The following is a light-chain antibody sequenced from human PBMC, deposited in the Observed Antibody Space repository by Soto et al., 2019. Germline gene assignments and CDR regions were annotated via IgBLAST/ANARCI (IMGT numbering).Light chain of an antibody. V-gene: IGKV3-20*01. J-gene: IGKJ1*01. Sequence: EIVVTQSPGTLYLSPGERATLSCRATQSVSSSYLAWYQQKPGQAPRLLIYGASSRATGIPDRFSGSGSGTDVTLTISRLEPEDFAVYYCQQYGSSPQTFGQGTKVEIK. CDR1: QSVSSSY. CDR2: GAS. CDR3: QQYGSSPQT.